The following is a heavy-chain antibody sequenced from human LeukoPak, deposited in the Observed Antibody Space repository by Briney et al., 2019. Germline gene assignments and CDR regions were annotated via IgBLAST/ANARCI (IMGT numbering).Heavy chain of an antibody. Sequence: PSETLSLTCTVSGGSISSSSYYWGWIRQPPGKGLEWIGSIYYSGSTYYNPSLKSRVTISVDTSKNQFSLKLSSVTAADTAVYYCARQAAMAYYWGRGTLVTVSS. D-gene: IGHD5-18*01. J-gene: IGHJ4*02. CDR3: ARQAAMAYY. CDR2: IYYSGST. V-gene: IGHV4-39*01. CDR1: GGSISSSSYY.